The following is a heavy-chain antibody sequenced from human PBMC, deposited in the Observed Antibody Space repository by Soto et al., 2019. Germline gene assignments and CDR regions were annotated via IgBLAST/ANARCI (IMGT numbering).Heavy chain of an antibody. J-gene: IGHJ4*02. V-gene: IGHV3-21*01. CDR2: ISSSSSYI. CDR1: GFTFGDYT. D-gene: IGHD4-17*01. CDR3: ARSYGDYSFGDS. Sequence: DVQLVESGGGLVKPGGSLRLSCAASGFTFGDYTMHWVRQASGKGLEGVSSISSSSSYIYYADSVRGRFTISRDNAENSLYLEMNSLRAEDTAVYYCARSYGDYSFGDSWGQGTLVTVSS.